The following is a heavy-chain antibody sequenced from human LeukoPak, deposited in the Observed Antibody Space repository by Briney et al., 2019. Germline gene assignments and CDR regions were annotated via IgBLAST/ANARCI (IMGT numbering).Heavy chain of an antibody. CDR2: IWYDGSNK. V-gene: IGHV3-33*01. CDR1: GFTFSSYG. J-gene: IGHJ4*02. CDR3: ARERRGYCSGGSCYYFDY. Sequence: GGSLRLSCAASGFTFSSYGMHWVRQAPGKGLEWVAVIWYDGSNKYYADSVKGRFTISRDNSKNTLYLQMNSLRAKDTAVYYCARERRGYCSGGSCYYFDYWGQGTLVTVSS. D-gene: IGHD2-15*01.